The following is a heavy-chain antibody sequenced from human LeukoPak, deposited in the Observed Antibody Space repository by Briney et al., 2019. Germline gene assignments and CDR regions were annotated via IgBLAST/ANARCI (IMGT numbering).Heavy chain of an antibody. CDR1: GFTFSSYG. V-gene: IGHV3-30*18. CDR2: ISYDGSNK. CDR3: AKDHNPLFDYDYVWGSQPTNYFDY. Sequence: GGSLRHSCAASGFTFSSYGMHWVRQAPGKGLEWVAVISYDGSNKYYADSVKGRFTISRDNSKNTLYLQMNSLRAEDTAVYYCAKDHNPLFDYDYVWGSQPTNYFDYWGQGTLVTVSS. D-gene: IGHD3-16*01. J-gene: IGHJ4*02.